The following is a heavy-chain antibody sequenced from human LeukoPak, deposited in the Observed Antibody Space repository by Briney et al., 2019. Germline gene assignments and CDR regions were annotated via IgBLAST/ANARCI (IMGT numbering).Heavy chain of an antibody. J-gene: IGHJ4*02. Sequence: GGSLRLSCAASGFTFSSYNMNWVRQAPGKGLEWVSSISRSSDYIYYADSVKGRFTISRDNPKNSLYLQMNSLRAEDTAVYYCAREELSYWGQGTLVTVSS. V-gene: IGHV3-21*01. CDR3: AREELSY. D-gene: IGHD1-26*01. CDR2: ISRSSDYI. CDR1: GFTFSSYN.